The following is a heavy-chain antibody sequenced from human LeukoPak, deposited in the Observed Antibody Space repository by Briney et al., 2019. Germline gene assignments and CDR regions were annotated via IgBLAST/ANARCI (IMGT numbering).Heavy chain of an antibody. CDR1: GFTFSTSW. D-gene: IGHD1-26*01. V-gene: IGHV3-74*01. CDR2: INSDGSII. Sequence: PGGSLRLSCAASGFTFSTSWMHWVRQAPGKGLVWVSRINSDGSIITYAGSVKGRFTISRDNAKNTLYLQMNSLRAEDTAVYYCARALGSPLDYWGQGTLVTVSS. CDR3: ARALGSPLDY. J-gene: IGHJ4*02.